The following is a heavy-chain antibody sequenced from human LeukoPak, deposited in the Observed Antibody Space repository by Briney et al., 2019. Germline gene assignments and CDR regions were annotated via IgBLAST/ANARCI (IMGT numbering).Heavy chain of an antibody. Sequence: GSLRLSCAASGFTVSSNYMSWVRQAPGKGLEWIGYIYYSGSTNYNPSLKSRVTISVDTSKNQFSLKLSSVTAADTAVYYCARGTTYYYGSGSYYDYWGQGTLVTVSS. CDR1: GFTVSSNY. J-gene: IGHJ4*02. CDR3: ARGTTYYYGSGSYYDY. V-gene: IGHV4-59*02. D-gene: IGHD3-10*01. CDR2: IYYSGST.